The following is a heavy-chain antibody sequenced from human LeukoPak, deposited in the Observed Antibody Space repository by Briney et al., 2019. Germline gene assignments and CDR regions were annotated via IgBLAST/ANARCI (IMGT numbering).Heavy chain of an antibody. V-gene: IGHV3-30*18. CDR2: ISYDGSNK. Sequence: GGSLRLSCAASGFTFSSYGMHWVRQAPGKGLEGVAVISYDGSNKYYADSVKGRFTISRDNSKNTLYLQMNSLRAEDTAVYYCAKDLRTMIVVVGMDVWGQGTTVTASS. CDR1: GFTFSSYG. CDR3: AKDLRTMIVVVGMDV. J-gene: IGHJ6*02. D-gene: IGHD3-22*01.